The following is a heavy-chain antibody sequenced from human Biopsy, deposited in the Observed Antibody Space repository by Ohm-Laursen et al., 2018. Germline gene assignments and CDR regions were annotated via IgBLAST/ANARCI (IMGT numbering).Heavy chain of an antibody. J-gene: IGHJ2*01. CDR2: IYFTGRT. V-gene: IGHV4-59*12. D-gene: IGHD5-24*01. CDR1: GGPIDSYY. CDR3: ASAGYNPDWNFDL. Sequence: SETLSLTCTVSGGPIDSYYWSWIRQPPGKALEWTGYIYFTGRTSYNPSLKSRVTMSVNTSKKQFSLRLSSVTAADPAVYYCASAGYNPDWNFDLWGRGTRVTVSS.